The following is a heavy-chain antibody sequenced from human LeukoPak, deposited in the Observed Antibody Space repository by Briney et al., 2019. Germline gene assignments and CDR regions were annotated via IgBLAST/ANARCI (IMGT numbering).Heavy chain of an antibody. J-gene: IGHJ4*02. V-gene: IGHV1-46*01. Sequence: ASVKVSFKASGYTFTSYYMHWVRQAPGQGLEWMGIINPSGGSTSYAQKFQGRVTMTRDTSTSTVYMELSSLRSEDTAVYYCATEVRQQLVRFPLDYWGQGTLVTVSS. CDR1: GYTFTSYY. CDR2: INPSGGST. CDR3: ATEVRQQLVRFPLDY. D-gene: IGHD6-13*01.